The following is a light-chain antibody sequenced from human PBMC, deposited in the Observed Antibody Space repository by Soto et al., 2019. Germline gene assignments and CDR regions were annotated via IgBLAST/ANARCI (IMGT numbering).Light chain of an antibody. Sequence: QSALTQPPSASGSPGQSVTISCTGTSSDVGGYNYVSWYQQHPGKAPKLMIYEVSKRPSGVPDRFSGSKSGNTASLTVSGLLAEDEADYYCSSYAGSNNLGVFGGGTQLTVL. CDR1: SSDVGGYNY. CDR2: EVS. V-gene: IGLV2-8*01. J-gene: IGLJ2*01. CDR3: SSYAGSNNLGV.